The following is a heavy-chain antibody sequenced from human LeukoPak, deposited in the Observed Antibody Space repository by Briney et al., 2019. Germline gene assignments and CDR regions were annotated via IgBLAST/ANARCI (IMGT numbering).Heavy chain of an antibody. D-gene: IGHD3-10*01. J-gene: IGHJ3*02. V-gene: IGHV4-34*01. CDR3: ARSYRITMVRGNKAFDI. Sequence: SETLSLTCAVYGGSFSGYYWRWIRQPPGKGLEWIGEINHSGSTNYNPSLKSRVTISVDTSKNQFSLKLSSVTAADTAVYYCARSYRITMVRGNKAFDIWGQGTMVTVSS. CDR1: GGSFSGYY. CDR2: INHSGST.